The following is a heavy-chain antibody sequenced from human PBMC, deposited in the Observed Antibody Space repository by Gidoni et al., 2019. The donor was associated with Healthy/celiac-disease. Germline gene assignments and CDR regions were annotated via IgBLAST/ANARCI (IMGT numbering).Heavy chain of an antibody. CDR3: AKVIRYSSSWYYFDY. Sequence: EVQLLESGGGLVQPGGSLRLSCAAPGLTFGSYAMSWVRQAPGKGLEWVAAISGSSGSRYYADSVKGRYTIARDNTKNTMYLQMNSLRAEDTAVYYCAKVIRYSSSWYYFDYWGQGTLVTVSS. J-gene: IGHJ4*02. D-gene: IGHD6-13*01. V-gene: IGHV3-23*01. CDR1: GLTFGSYA. CDR2: ISGSSGSR.